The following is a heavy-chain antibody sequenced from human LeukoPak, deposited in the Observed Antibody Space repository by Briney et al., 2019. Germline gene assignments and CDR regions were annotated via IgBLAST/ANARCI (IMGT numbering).Heavy chain of an antibody. Sequence: ASVKVSCKASGYTSTSYGISWVRQAPGQGLEWMGWISAYNGNTNYAQKLQGRVTMTTDTSTSTAYMELRSLRSDDTAVYYCAREAFYDSSGYSAHYGMDVWGQGTTVTVSS. CDR3: AREAFYDSSGYSAHYGMDV. J-gene: IGHJ6*02. V-gene: IGHV1-18*01. CDR2: ISAYNGNT. CDR1: GYTSTSYG. D-gene: IGHD3-22*01.